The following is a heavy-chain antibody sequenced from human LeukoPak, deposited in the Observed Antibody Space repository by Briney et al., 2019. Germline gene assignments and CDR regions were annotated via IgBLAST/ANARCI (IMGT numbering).Heavy chain of an antibody. D-gene: IGHD3-3*01. CDR1: GYSISSGYY. CDR3: ARDISDFWSGYNWFDP. V-gene: IGHV4-38-2*02. CDR2: IYHSGST. Sequence: SETLSLTCTVSGYSISSGYYWGWIRQPPGKGLEWIGSIYHSGSTYYNPSLKSRVTISVDTSKNQFTLKLSSVTAADTAVYYCARDISDFWSGYNWFDPWGQGTLVTVSS. J-gene: IGHJ5*02.